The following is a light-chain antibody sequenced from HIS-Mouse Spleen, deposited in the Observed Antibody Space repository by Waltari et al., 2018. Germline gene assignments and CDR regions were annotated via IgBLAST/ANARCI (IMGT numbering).Light chain of an antibody. J-gene: IGLJ2*01. V-gene: IGLV3-1*01. CDR3: QAWDSSYSV. Sequence: SYELTQPPSVSVSPGQTASIPCSGDKLGDKYACWYQQKPGQSPLLVIYQDSKRPSGIPGPFSGSNSGSTATLTISGTQAMDEADYYCQAWDSSYSVFGGGTKLTVL. CDR2: QDS. CDR1: KLGDKY.